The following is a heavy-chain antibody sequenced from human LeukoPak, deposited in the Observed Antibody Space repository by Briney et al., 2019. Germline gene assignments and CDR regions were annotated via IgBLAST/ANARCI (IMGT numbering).Heavy chain of an antibody. CDR1: GGSIRGGTYY. CDR3: ARQGTSIVGATIDY. CDR2: IYYSGIT. Sequence: SETLSLTCTVSGGSIRGGTYYWGWIRQPPGKGLEWIGNIYYSGITYYNPSLKSRVTIYVDTSKNQFSLKLTSVTAADTALYYCARQGTSIVGATIDYWGQGTLVTVSS. D-gene: IGHD1-26*01. V-gene: IGHV4-39*01. J-gene: IGHJ4*02.